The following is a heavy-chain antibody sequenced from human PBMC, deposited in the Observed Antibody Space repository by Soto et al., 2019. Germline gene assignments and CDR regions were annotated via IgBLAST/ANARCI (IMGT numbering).Heavy chain of an antibody. CDR2: ISSSSSYT. D-gene: IGHD3-9*01. V-gene: IGHV3-11*06. CDR3: AREMAILTGSTSFDY. J-gene: IGHJ4*02. CDR1: GFTFSDYY. Sequence: QVQLVESGGGLVKPGGSLRLSCAASGFTFSDYYMSWIRQAPGKGLEWVSYISSSSSYTNYADSVKGRFTISRDNAKNSLYLQMNSLRVEDTAVYYCAREMAILTGSTSFDYWGQGTLVTVSS.